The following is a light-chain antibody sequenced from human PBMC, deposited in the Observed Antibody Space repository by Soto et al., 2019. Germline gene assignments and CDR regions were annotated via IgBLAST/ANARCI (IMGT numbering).Light chain of an antibody. CDR1: QSVSSSY. CDR2: GTS. J-gene: IGKJ5*01. V-gene: IGKV3D-15*01. Sequence: IVLTQSPGTLSWSPGERATLSCRASQSVSSSYLAWYQQRPGQTPRLLIYGTSTRATGIPDRFSGSGSGTEFILTISSLQSEDFGVYYCQQYNNWPPITFGQGTRLEIK. CDR3: QQYNNWPPIT.